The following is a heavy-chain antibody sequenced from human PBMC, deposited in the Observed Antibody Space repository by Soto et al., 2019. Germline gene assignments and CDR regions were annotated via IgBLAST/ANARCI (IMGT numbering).Heavy chain of an antibody. CDR1: SYSFTSYW. J-gene: IGHJ6*02. D-gene: IGHD3-10*01. CDR2: IYPGDSDT. V-gene: IGHV5-51*01. CDR3: ARSEWFGELLDGMDV. Sequence: PGESLKISCRGSSYSFTSYWIGWVRQMPGKGLEWMGIIYPGDSDTRYSPSFQGQVTISADKSISTAYLQWSSLKASDTAMYYCARSEWFGELLDGMDVWGQGTTVTVSS.